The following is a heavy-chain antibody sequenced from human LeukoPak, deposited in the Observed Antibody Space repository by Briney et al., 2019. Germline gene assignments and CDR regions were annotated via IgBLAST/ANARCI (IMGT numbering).Heavy chain of an antibody. V-gene: IGHV7-4-1*02. CDR3: ASGYTKDMTSVTHFDY. Sequence: ASVKVSCKASGYTFTSYTMNWVRQAPGQGLEWMGWINTNTGNPTYAQGFTGRFVFSLETSVSTAYLQISSLNAEDTAVYYCASGYTKDMTSVTHFDYWGQGTLVTVSS. CDR2: INTNTGNP. J-gene: IGHJ4*02. CDR1: GYTFTSYT. D-gene: IGHD4-17*01.